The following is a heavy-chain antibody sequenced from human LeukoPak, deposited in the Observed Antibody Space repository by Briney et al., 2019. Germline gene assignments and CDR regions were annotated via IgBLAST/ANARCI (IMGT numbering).Heavy chain of an antibody. CDR2: IYTSGST. D-gene: IGHD5-12*01. CDR1: GGSISSANYY. J-gene: IGHJ4*02. CDR3: ARGGRYDX. Sequence: PSETLSLTCTVSGGSISSANYYWSWIRQPAGKGLEWIGRIYTSGSTNYNPSLKSRVTISLDTSKNQFSLKLSSVTAADTAVYYCARGGRYDXXGQGTLVTVSS. V-gene: IGHV4-61*02.